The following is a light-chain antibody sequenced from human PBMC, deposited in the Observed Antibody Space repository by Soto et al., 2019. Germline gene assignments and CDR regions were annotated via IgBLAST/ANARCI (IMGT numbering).Light chain of an antibody. CDR3: QQRSNWPPLT. J-gene: IGKJ4*01. CDR2: DAS. V-gene: IGKV3-11*01. CDR1: QSVSSY. Sequence: EIVLTQSPATLSLSPGERATLSCRASQSVSSYLAWYQQKPGQAPRLLIYDASNRATGIPARFSGSGSGTDFTPTIISLEPEDFAVYYCQQRSNWPPLTFGGGTKVEIK.